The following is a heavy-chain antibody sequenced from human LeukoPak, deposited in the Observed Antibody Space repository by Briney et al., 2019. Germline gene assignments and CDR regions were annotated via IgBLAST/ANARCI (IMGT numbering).Heavy chain of an antibody. J-gene: IGHJ4*02. CDR2: ISSSGSTI. D-gene: IGHD3-22*01. CDR1: GFTFSDYY. Sequence: GGSLRLSCAASGFTFSDYYMSWIRQAPGKGLEWVSYISSSGSTIYYADSVKGRFTISRDNAKNSLYLQMNTLRAEDTAVYYCARDRHKYNYDSGGYPPYWGQGTLVTVSS. CDR3: ARDRHKYNYDSGGYPPY. V-gene: IGHV3-11*04.